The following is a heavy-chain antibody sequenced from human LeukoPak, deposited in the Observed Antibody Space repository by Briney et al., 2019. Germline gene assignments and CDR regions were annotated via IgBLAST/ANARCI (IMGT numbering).Heavy chain of an antibody. V-gene: IGHV4-4*02. D-gene: IGHD2-21*01. J-gene: IGHJ6*02. CDR1: GGSISDTNW. Sequence: SGTLSLTCDVSGGSISDTNWWSWVRQPPGQGLEWIGEVSLAGQTNYNPSLNGRVTISVDTSKNQFSLKLSSVTAADTAVYYCASIGRSVIPSTGYGMDVWGQGTTVTVSS. CDR3: ASIGRSVIPSTGYGMDV. CDR2: VSLAGQT.